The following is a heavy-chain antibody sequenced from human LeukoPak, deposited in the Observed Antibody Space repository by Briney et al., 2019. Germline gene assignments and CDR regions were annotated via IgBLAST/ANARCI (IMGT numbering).Heavy chain of an antibody. CDR2: IWYDGGYK. D-gene: IGHD3-22*01. CDR1: GFTFSNYG. J-gene: IGHJ4*02. CDR3: ARDTPHYYDSSGYII. V-gene: IGHV3-33*01. Sequence: GTSLRLSRAASGFTFSNYGMHWVRQAPGKGLEWVAGIWYDGGYKYYADSVKGRFTISRDNSKNTLYLQMNSLRAEDTAVYYCARDTPHYYDSSGYIIWGQGTLVTVSS.